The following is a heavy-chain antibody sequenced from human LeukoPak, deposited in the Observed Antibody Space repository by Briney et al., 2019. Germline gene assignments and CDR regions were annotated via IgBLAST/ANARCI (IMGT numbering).Heavy chain of an antibody. J-gene: IGHJ4*02. V-gene: IGHV3-23*01. D-gene: IGHD3-10*01. CDR1: AFTFGDYA. CDR3: AKGSDRSGSYYLDY. CDR2: LSGSGAST. Sequence: GGSLRLSCAASAFTFGDYAMNWVRQAPGKGLEWVSGLSGSGASTYYADSVKGRFTISRDNSKNTLYLQMNRLRAGDTAVYYCAKGSDRSGSYYLDYWGQGTLVTVSS.